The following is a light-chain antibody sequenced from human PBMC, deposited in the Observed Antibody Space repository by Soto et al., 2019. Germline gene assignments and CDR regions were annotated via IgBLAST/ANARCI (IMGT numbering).Light chain of an antibody. Sequence: TQSTSTLSVSPGERATLSCRASQTLXSNFDWDQKKPGQAPRLLXYGASSRASGIPDRLSGSGSGTEFTLPISSLQPDDFATYYWQQHGQWTITFGQGTRLDIK. CDR2: GAS. CDR1: QTLXSN. CDR3: QQHGQWTIT. J-gene: IGKJ5*01. V-gene: IGKV3D-15*01.